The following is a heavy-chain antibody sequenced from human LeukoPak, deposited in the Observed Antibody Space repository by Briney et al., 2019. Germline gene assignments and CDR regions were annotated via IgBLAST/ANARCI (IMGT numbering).Heavy chain of an antibody. Sequence: GGSVRLSCETSGFTFSSYGMSWVRQAPGKGLEWVSAFSASGGSIYYADSVKGRFTISRDNYNNTLYLQMNSLRAEDTAVYYCARVSLRYIGWLGNFDYWGQGTLVTVSS. V-gene: IGHV3-23*01. CDR3: ARVSLRYIGWLGNFDY. CDR1: GFTFSSYG. J-gene: IGHJ4*02. D-gene: IGHD3-9*01. CDR2: FSASGGSI.